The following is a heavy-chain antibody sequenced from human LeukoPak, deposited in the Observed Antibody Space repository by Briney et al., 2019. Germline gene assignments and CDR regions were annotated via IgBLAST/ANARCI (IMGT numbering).Heavy chain of an antibody. Sequence: ASVKVSCKVSGYTLTELSMHWVRQAPGKGLEWMGGFDPEDGETIYAQKFQGRVTMTEDTSTDIAYMELSSLRSEDTAVYYCATVPDILTGYYSWYYFDYWGQGTLVTVSS. CDR3: ATVPDILTGYYSWYYFDY. D-gene: IGHD3-9*01. CDR2: FDPEDGET. J-gene: IGHJ4*02. CDR1: GYTLTELS. V-gene: IGHV1-24*01.